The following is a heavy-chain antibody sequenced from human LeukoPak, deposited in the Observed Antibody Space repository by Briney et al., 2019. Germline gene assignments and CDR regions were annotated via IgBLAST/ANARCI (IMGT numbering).Heavy chain of an antibody. V-gene: IGHV3-74*01. CDR2: IKTDGSST. CDR3: ARASPERYGDLDI. Sequence: PGRSLRLSCAASGFSFSSYWMHWVRQAPGKGLVWVSRIKTDGSSTSYADSVKGRFTISRDNAKNTLYLQMNSLRAEDTAVYYCARASPERYGDLDIWGQGTVVTVSS. CDR1: GFSFSSYW. D-gene: IGHD4-17*01. J-gene: IGHJ3*02.